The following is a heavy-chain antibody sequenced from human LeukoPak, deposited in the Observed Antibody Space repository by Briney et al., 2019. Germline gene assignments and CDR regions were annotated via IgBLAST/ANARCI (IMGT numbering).Heavy chain of an antibody. Sequence: ASVKVSCKASGYTFTSYGISWVRQAPGQGLEWMGWISAYNGNTNYAQKLQGRVTMTTDTSTSTAYMELRSLRSDDTAVYYCARADDDRRVYDFWSGYLYYFDYWGKGTLVTVSS. CDR1: GYTFTSYG. D-gene: IGHD3-3*01. V-gene: IGHV1-18*01. CDR3: ARADDDRRVYDFWSGYLYYFDY. J-gene: IGHJ4*02. CDR2: ISAYNGNT.